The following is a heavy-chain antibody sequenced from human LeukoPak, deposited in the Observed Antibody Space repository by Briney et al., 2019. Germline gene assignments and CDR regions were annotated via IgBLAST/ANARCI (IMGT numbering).Heavy chain of an antibody. CDR2: IYYSGST. Sequence: SQTQSLTCTVSGGSISSGDYYWSWIRQPPGKGLEWIGYIYYSGSTYYNPSLKSRVTISVDTSKNQFSLKLSSVTAADTAVYYCARLVTYYYGSGRDFDYWGQGTLVTVSS. V-gene: IGHV4-30-4*08. J-gene: IGHJ4*02. CDR3: ARLVTYYYGSGRDFDY. D-gene: IGHD3-10*01. CDR1: GGSISSGDYY.